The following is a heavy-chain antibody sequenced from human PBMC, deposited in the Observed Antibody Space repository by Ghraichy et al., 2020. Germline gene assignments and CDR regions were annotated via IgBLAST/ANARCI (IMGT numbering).Heavy chain of an antibody. CDR3: AREGRSEDIVVVPAAMSRNRWTYFDY. CDR2: IYYSGST. Sequence: SETLSLTCTVSGGSISSGDYYWSWIRQPPGKGLEWIGYIYYSGSTYYNPSLKSRVTISVDTSKNQFSLKLSSVTAADTAVYYCAREGRSEDIVVVPAAMSRNRWTYFDYWGQGTLVTVSS. CDR1: GGSISSGDYY. J-gene: IGHJ4*02. D-gene: IGHD2-2*01. V-gene: IGHV4-30-4*01.